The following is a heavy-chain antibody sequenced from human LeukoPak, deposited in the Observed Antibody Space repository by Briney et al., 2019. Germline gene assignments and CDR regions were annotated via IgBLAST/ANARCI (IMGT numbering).Heavy chain of an antibody. Sequence: SETLSLTCTVSGGSISTYYWSWIRQPPGKGLEWIGYIYYSGSTHYNPSLKSRVTISVDTSKNQFSLKLSSVTAADTAVYYCARSDYYGLLDYWGQGTLVTVSS. V-gene: IGHV4-59*08. CDR2: IYYSGST. CDR1: GGSISTYY. J-gene: IGHJ4*02. CDR3: ARSDYYGLLDY. D-gene: IGHD3-10*01.